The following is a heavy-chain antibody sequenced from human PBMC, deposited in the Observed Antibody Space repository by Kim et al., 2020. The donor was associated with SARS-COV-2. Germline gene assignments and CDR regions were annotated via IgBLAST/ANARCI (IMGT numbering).Heavy chain of an antibody. Sequence: RFTISRDNSKNTLSLQMNSLRDEHTAVYYCAKVYDCGDYGALEPCFDYWGQGTLVTVSP. V-gene: IGHV3-23*01. D-gene: IGHD4-17*01. CDR3: AKVYDCGDYGALEPCFDY. J-gene: IGHJ4*02.